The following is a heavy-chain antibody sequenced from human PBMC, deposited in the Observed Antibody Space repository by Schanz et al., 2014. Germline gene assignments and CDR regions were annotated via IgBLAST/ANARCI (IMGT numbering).Heavy chain of an antibody. V-gene: IGHV3-23*01. CDR2: IGGSGDST. D-gene: IGHD3-9*01. CDR3: AKHVRSLTGNDY. J-gene: IGHJ4*02. Sequence: EVHLLESGGGLVQPGGSLRLSCAASGFTFSNHALSWVRQAPGKGLEWVSGIGGSGDSTHYADSVKGRFIISRDNSKNTLYLQVNSLRAEDTAVYYCAKHVRSLTGNDYWCQGTLVTVSS. CDR1: GFTFSNHA.